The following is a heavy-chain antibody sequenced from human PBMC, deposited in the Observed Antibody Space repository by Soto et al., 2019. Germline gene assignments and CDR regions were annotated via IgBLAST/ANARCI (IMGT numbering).Heavy chain of an antibody. D-gene: IGHD6-19*01. J-gene: IGHJ6*02. CDR3: ARYSSGWPPIYYYYGMDV. CDR2: ISGSGGST. Sequence: QPGGSLRLSCAASGFTFSSYAMSWVRQAPGKGLEWVSAISGSGGSTYYADSVKGRFTISRDNSKNTLYLQMNSLRAEDTAVYYCARYSSGWPPIYYYYGMDVWGQGTTVTVSS. CDR1: GFTFSSYA. V-gene: IGHV3-23*01.